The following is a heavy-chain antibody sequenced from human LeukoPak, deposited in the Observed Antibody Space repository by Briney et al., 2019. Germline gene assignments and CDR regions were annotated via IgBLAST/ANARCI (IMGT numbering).Heavy chain of an antibody. Sequence: PGGSLRLSCAASGFIFSSYTMNWVRQAPGKGLEWVSSISSSSTYIYYPDSVEGRFTISRDNAKNSLSLQLNSLKAEDTAVYYCARSDYGDYIDHWGQGTLVTVSS. CDR2: ISSSSTYI. D-gene: IGHD4-17*01. CDR3: ARSDYGDYIDH. J-gene: IGHJ4*02. V-gene: IGHV3-21*01. CDR1: GFIFSSYT.